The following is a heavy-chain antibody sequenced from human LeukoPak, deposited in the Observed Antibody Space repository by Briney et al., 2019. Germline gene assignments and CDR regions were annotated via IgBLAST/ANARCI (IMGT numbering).Heavy chain of an antibody. CDR2: IWHDGSEK. V-gene: IGHV3-33*06. CDR3: AKGSRETDFDY. D-gene: IGHD1-26*01. CDR1: GFAFSSYG. J-gene: IGHJ4*02. Sequence: PGGSLRLSCVASGFAFSSYGMHWVRRAPGKGLEWVAVIWHDGSEKFYADSVRGRFTISKDNSKNTLFLQMNSLRAEDTAVYYCAKGSRETDFDYWGQGTLLTVSS.